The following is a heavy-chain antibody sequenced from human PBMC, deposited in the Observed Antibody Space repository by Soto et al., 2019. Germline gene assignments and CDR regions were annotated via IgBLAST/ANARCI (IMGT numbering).Heavy chain of an antibody. D-gene: IGHD2-8*01. CDR3: ARFGYCTNGVCLPQYGMDV. CDR2: IDPSDSYT. J-gene: IGHJ6*02. V-gene: IGHV5-10-1*01. Sequence: SLKISCKGSGYSFTSYWISWVRQMPGKGLEWMGRIDPSDSYTNYSPSFQGHVTISADKSISTAYLQWSSLKASDTAMYYCARFGYCTNGVCLPQYGMDVWGQGTTVTVSS. CDR1: GYSFTSYW.